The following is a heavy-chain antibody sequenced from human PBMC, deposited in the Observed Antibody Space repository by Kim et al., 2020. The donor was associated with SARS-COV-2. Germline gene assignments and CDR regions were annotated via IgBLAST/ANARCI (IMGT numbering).Heavy chain of an antibody. Sequence: ASVKVSCKASGYTFTSYGISWVRQAPGQGLEWMGWISAYNGNTNYVQKLQGRVTMTTDTSTSTAYMELRSLRSDDTAIYYCASSTLNMIVASKYGMDVWGQGTTVTVSS. CDR3: ASSTLNMIVASKYGMDV. V-gene: IGHV1-18*04. CDR1: GYTFTSYG. CDR2: ISAYNGNT. D-gene: IGHD3-22*01. J-gene: IGHJ6*02.